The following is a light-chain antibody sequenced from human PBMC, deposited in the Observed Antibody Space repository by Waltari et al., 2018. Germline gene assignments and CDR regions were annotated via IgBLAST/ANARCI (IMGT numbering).Light chain of an antibody. V-gene: IGKV3-11*01. CDR2: DSI. Sequence: ELVLTQSPATLSLSPGERATLSCRAMQRITHYLAWYQQKPGPAPRLLIYDSINRATGIPARFSGGGSGTDFTLTITSLEPEDFAFYYCQHRSTWPPTFGGGTNVVL. CDR3: QHRSTWPPT. CDR1: QRITHY. J-gene: IGKJ4*01.